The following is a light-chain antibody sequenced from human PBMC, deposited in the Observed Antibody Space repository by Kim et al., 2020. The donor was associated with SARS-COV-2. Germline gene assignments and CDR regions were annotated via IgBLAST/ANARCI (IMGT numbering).Light chain of an antibody. V-gene: IGKV3-15*01. CDR3: QQYNNWPPWT. Sequence: VSPEERATLSCRASQSVRSNLAWYQQKPDQAPRLLIYGASTRATGIPARFSGSGSGTEFTLTISSLQSEDFAVYYCQQYNNWPPWTFGQGTKLEI. J-gene: IGKJ1*01. CDR1: QSVRSN. CDR2: GAS.